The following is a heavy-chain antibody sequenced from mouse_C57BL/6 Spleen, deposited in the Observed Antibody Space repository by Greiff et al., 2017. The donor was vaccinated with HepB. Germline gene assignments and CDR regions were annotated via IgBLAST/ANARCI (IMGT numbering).Heavy chain of an antibody. CDR1: GFNIKDYY. CDR2: IDPEDGDT. V-gene: IGHV14-1*01. CDR3: TTGLRRGFAY. J-gene: IGHJ3*01. D-gene: IGHD2-4*01. Sequence: VHVKQSGAELVRPGASVKLSCTASGFNIKDYYMHWVKQRPEQGLEWIGRIDPEDGDTEYAPKFQGKATMTADTSPNTAYLQLSSLTSEDTAVYYCTTGLRRGFAYWGQGTLVTVSA.